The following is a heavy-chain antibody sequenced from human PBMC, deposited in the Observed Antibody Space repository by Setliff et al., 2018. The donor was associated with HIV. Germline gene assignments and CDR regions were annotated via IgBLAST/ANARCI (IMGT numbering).Heavy chain of an antibody. CDR2: IYPGDSDT. Sequence: GESLKISCEASGYIFTDYWIGWVHQMPGKGLEWMGIIYPGDSDTRYSPSFQGQVTFSADKSISAVYLQWDSLKASDSAIYYCARAPRSPLRWRDNLLSSSSFFMDVWGKGTTVTVSS. V-gene: IGHV5-51*07. D-gene: IGHD2-21*01. CDR1: GYIFTDYW. J-gene: IGHJ6*03. CDR3: ARAPRSPLRWRDNLLSSSSFFMDV.